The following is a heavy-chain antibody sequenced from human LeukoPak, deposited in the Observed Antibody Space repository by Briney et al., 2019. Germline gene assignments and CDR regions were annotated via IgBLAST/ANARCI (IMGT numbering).Heavy chain of an antibody. CDR2: ISAYNGNT. J-gene: IGHJ6*03. CDR1: GYTFTSYG. Sequence: EASVKVSCKASGYTFTSYGISWVRQAPGQGLEWMGWISAYNGNTNYAQKLQGRVTMTTDTSTSTAYMELSRLRSDDTAVYYCARKRRDYDILTGYYYYMDVWGKGTTVTISS. V-gene: IGHV1-18*01. D-gene: IGHD3-9*01. CDR3: ARKRRDYDILTGYYYYMDV.